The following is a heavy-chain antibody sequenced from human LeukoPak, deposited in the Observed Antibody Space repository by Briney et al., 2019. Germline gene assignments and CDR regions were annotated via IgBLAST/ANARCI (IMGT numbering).Heavy chain of an antibody. CDR1: GFTFSSYG. CDR2: ISSSGSTI. CDR3: AREEMEMGLDY. Sequence: GGSLRLSCAASGFTFSSYGMHWVRQAPGKGLEWVSYISSSGSTIYYADSVKGRFTISRDNAKNSLYLQMNSLRAEDTAVYYCAREEMEMGLDYWGQGTLVTVSS. D-gene: IGHD5-24*01. J-gene: IGHJ4*02. V-gene: IGHV3-48*04.